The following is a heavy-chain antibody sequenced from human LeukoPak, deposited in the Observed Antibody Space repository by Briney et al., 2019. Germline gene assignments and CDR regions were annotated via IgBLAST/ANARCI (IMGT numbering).Heavy chain of an antibody. V-gene: IGHV3-7*01. CDR3: ARDLSGYRGIDY. CDR2: IRQDGSDK. Sequence: GGSLRLSCAASGFIFSSYWMTWVRQAPGKGLEWVANIRQDGSDKYYVDSVKGRFTISRDNAKNSLFLQMNSLRAEDTAVYYCARDLSGYRGIDYWGQGTLVTVSS. CDR1: GFIFSSYW. J-gene: IGHJ4*02. D-gene: IGHD5-12*01.